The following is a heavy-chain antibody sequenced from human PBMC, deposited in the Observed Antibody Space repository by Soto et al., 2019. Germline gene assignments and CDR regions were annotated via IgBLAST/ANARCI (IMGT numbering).Heavy chain of an antibody. Sequence: SETLSLTCGVSGYSISSGYYWGWIRQPPGKGLEWLGSIYHSGSTYYNPSLKSRVTISVDTSKNQFSLRLSSVTAADTAVYYCARDHLTRHTSGSLYYYGMDVWGQGTKVT. CDR3: ARDHLTRHTSGSLYYYGMDV. J-gene: IGHJ6*02. D-gene: IGHD3-10*01. CDR1: GYSISSGYY. V-gene: IGHV4-38-2*02. CDR2: IYHSGST.